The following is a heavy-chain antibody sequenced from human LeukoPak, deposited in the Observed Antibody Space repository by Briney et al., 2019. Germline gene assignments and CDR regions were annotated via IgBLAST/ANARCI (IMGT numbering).Heavy chain of an antibody. CDR3: AKDLFRFLEWLPQTDDAFDI. J-gene: IGHJ3*02. Sequence: PGGSLRLSCAASRFTFSTYEMNWVRQAPGKGLEWVSYISSGGTTMYYADSVKGRFTISRDNTKKSLYLQMNSLRAEDTAVYYCAKDLFRFLEWLPQTDDAFDIWGQGTMVTVSS. D-gene: IGHD3-3*01. CDR1: RFTFSTYE. V-gene: IGHV3-48*03. CDR2: ISSGGTTM.